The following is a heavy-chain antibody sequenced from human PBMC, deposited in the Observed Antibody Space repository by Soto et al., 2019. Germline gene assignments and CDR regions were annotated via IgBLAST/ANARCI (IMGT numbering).Heavy chain of an antibody. V-gene: IGHV3-23*01. CDR2: ISGSGGRS. J-gene: IGHJ4*02. D-gene: IGHD3-16*01. Sequence: EVQLLDSGGGLVQPGGSLRLSCAASGFTFSNYAMTWVRQGPGKGLEWVSGISGSGGRSYYEDSVKGRFTISRDNSKRTLYLQMNSLRAEDTAVYYCAKAYFVWSSEQPYYFDYWGQGTLVTGSS. CDR3: AKAYFVWSSEQPYYFDY. CDR1: GFTFSNYA.